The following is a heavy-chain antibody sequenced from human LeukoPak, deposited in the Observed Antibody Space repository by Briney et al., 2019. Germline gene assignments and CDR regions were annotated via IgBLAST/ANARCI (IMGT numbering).Heavy chain of an antibody. CDR3: ARVSFYYGSGSSDDY. Sequence: ASVKVSCKASGYPFTSYGISLVRQAPGQGLEWMGWISAYNGNTNYAQKLQGRVTMTTDTSTSTAYMELRSLRSDDTAVYYCARVSFYYGSGSSDDYWGQGTLVTVSS. D-gene: IGHD3-10*01. CDR1: GYPFTSYG. V-gene: IGHV1-18*01. CDR2: ISAYNGNT. J-gene: IGHJ4*02.